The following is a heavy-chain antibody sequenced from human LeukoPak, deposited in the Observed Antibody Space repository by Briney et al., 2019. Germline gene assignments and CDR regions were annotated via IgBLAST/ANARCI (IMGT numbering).Heavy chain of an antibody. D-gene: IGHD6-13*01. Sequence: GGSLRLSCAASGFTFSSHAMHWVRQAPGKGLEYVSAIRSDGSETWYGNSVKGRFTISRDNSKKMLYLQMGSLRVEDMAVYYCARASIAAAGPHDVYDIWGRGTMVTVSS. CDR1: GFTFSSHA. J-gene: IGHJ3*02. CDR3: ARASIAAAGPHDVYDI. V-gene: IGHV3-64*01. CDR2: IRSDGSET.